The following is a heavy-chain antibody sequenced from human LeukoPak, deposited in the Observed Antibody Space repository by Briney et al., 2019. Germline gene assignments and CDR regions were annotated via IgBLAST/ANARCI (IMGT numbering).Heavy chain of an antibody. CDR3: ARLSGGNPGNF. V-gene: IGHV4-34*01. J-gene: IGHJ4*02. CDR2: INHSGST. CDR1: GGSFSGYY. D-gene: IGHD3-10*01. Sequence: PSETLSLTCAVYGGSFSGYYWSWIRQPPGKGLEWIGEINHSGSTNYNPSLKSRVTISVDTSKNQVSLRLSTVTVTDTAIYYCARLSGGNPGNFWGQGTLVTVSS.